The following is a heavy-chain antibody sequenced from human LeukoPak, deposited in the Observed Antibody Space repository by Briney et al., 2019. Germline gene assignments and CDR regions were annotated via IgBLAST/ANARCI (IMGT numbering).Heavy chain of an antibody. J-gene: IGHJ4*02. CDR2: IYYSGST. V-gene: IGHV4-59*08. CDR1: GGSISSYY. CDR3: ARLNQQQQLETFDY. D-gene: IGHD6-13*01. Sequence: SETLSLTCTVSGGSISSYYWSWIRQPPGKGLEWIGYIYYSGSTNYNPSLKSRVTISVDTSKNQFSLKLSSVTAADTAVYYCARLNQQQQLETFDYWGQGTLVTVAS.